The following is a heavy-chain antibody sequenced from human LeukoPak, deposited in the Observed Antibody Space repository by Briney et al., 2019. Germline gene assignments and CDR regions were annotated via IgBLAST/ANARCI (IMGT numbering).Heavy chain of an antibody. J-gene: IGHJ4*02. V-gene: IGHV3-30*01. Sequence: PGGSLRLSCAASGFTFSSYAMHWVRQAPGKGLEWVVVISYDGSNKYYADSVKGRFTISRDNSENTLYLQMNSLRAEDTAVYYCARERDSSDFDYWGQGTLVTVSS. D-gene: IGHD3-22*01. CDR2: ISYDGSNK. CDR1: GFTFSSYA. CDR3: ARERDSSDFDY.